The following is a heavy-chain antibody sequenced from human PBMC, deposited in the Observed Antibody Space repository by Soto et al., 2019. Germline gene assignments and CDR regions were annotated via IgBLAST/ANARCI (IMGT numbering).Heavy chain of an antibody. Sequence: SETLSLTCTVSGASVSSPTYYWNWIRQPPGKPLEWIGYIYYSGSTNYNPSLKSRVTISLDTSNDQFSLKLSSVTAADTAVYYCAKTRDNHINYYYALDVCGPGPTVTVYS. V-gene: IGHV4-61*01. J-gene: IGHJ6*02. CDR3: AKTRDNHINYYYALDV. D-gene: IGHD1-20*01. CDR1: GASVSSPTYY. CDR2: IYYSGST.